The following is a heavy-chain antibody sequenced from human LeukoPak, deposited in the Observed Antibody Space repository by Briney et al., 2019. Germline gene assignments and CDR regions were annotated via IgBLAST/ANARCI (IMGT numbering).Heavy chain of an antibody. CDR2: IYESGST. J-gene: IGHJ4*02. Sequence: SETLSLTCTVSGGSISSSNWWSWVRQPPGKGLEWIGEIYESGSTDYNPSLKSRVTISVDKSKNQFSLKLSSVTAADTAVYYCARLIVGAKPGFRDYWGQGTLVTVSP. V-gene: IGHV4-4*02. CDR3: ARLIVGAKPGFRDY. D-gene: IGHD1-26*01. CDR1: GGSISSSNW.